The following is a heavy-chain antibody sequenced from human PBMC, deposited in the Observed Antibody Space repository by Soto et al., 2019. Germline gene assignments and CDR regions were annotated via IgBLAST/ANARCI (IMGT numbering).Heavy chain of an antibody. V-gene: IGHV3-53*01. J-gene: IGHJ4*02. CDR3: TRDGPHYDSSGAPGY. CDR1: GFTFSGYD. CDR2: IYSGGST. D-gene: IGHD3-22*01. Sequence: SGGSLKLSCAASGFTFSGYDMRWVRQAPGEGLEWVSVIYSGGSTYYQDSVKDAFTVSRYNPKNTLYLHMNSLRPEATAVYYCTRDGPHYDSSGAPGYWGQGTLVTVSS.